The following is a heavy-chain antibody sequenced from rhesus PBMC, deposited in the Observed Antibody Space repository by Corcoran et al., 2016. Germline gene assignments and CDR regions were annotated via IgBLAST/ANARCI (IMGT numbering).Heavy chain of an antibody. J-gene: IGHJ4*01. CDR2: NNGKSGST. D-gene: IGHD6S26*01. CDR1: GGSFSSYW. Sequence: QVQLQESGTGLVKPSETLSLTCAVSGGSFSSYWWSWIRQPPGKGLEWVGENNGKSGSTNYNPSRKSQVTISKDASKNEFSLKVSSMTAADTAVYYCARYGSDWSSVFDCWGQGVLVTVSS. V-gene: IGHV4-80*01. CDR3: ARYGSDWSSVFDC.